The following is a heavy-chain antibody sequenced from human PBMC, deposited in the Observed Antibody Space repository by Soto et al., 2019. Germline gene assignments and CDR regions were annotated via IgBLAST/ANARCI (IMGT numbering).Heavy chain of an antibody. CDR3: STTSGWYLGWFDP. CDR2: IYYSGST. CDR1: GGSISSSNYY. D-gene: IGHD6-19*01. V-gene: IGHV4-39*01. Sequence: PSETLSLTCTVPGGSISSSNYYWRWIRQPPGKGLEWIRSIYYSGSTYYNPSLKSRVTISVDTSKNLFSLNLTSVTAADTAVYYCSTTSGWYLGWFDPWGQGTLVTVSS. J-gene: IGHJ5*02.